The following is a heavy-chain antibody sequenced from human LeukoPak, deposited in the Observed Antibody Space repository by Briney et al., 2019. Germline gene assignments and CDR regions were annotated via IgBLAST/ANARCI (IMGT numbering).Heavy chain of an antibody. Sequence: GASVKVSCKASGYTFTGYYMHWVRQAPGQGLEWRGRINPNSGGTNYAQKFQGRVTMTRDTSISTAYMELSRLRSDDTAVYYCARGTGYSSGWYDYWGQGTLVTVSS. CDR2: INPNSGGT. J-gene: IGHJ4*02. V-gene: IGHV1-2*06. D-gene: IGHD6-19*01. CDR1: GYTFTGYY. CDR3: ARGTGYSSGWYDY.